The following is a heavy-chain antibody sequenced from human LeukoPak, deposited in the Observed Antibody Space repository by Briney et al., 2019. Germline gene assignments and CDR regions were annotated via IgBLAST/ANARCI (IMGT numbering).Heavy chain of an antibody. CDR2: ISGSGRST. J-gene: IGHJ3*02. CDR1: GFTFSSYE. V-gene: IGHV3-23*01. CDR3: AKVAQITMIVVDAFDI. D-gene: IGHD3-22*01. Sequence: GGSLRLSCAASGFTFSSYEMNWVRQAPGKGLEWVSYISGSGRSTYYADSVKGRFTISRDNSKNTLYLQMNSLRAEDTAVYYCAKVAQITMIVVDAFDIWGQGTVVTVSS.